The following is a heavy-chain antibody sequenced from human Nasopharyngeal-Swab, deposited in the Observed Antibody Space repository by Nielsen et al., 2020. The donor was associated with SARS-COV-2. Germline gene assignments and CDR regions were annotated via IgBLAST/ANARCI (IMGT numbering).Heavy chain of an antibody. CDR3: AKRDDYYESSGLGD. J-gene: IGHJ4*02. Sequence: GGSLGLSCAASGFTFSTYAMYWVRQPPAKGLEWVSIISGSGGSTYYADSVKGRFTISRDNSKNTLYLQMNSLRAEDTAVYYCAKRDDYYESSGLGDWGQGTLVTVSS. V-gene: IGHV3-23*01. CDR1: GFTFSTYA. CDR2: ISGSGGST. D-gene: IGHD3-22*01.